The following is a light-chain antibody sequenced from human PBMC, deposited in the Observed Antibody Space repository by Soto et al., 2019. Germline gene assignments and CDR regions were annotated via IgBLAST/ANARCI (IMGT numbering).Light chain of an antibody. J-gene: IGLJ2*01. CDR3: SSYAGTSIPVV. CDR2: DVS. CDR1: SSDVGGYNF. V-gene: IGLV2-8*01. Sequence: QSALTQPPSASGSPGQSVTISCTGSSSDVGGYNFVSWYQQHPGKAPKLMIYDVSERPSGVPDRFSGSKSGITASLTVSGLQADDEADYYCSSYAGTSIPVVFGGGTKITVL.